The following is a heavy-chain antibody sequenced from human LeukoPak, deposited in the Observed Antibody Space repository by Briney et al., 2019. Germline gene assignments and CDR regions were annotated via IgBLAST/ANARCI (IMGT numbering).Heavy chain of an antibody. Sequence: GGSLRLSCVASGLTFTNYGMMSVREAPGKGLVWVSYINSDGRSTTSADSVKGRFTISRDNAKNTLYLQMSSLRAEDTAMYYCARNSNGMSNWGQGTLVIVSS. CDR2: INSDGRST. V-gene: IGHV3-74*01. J-gene: IGHJ4*02. D-gene: IGHD2-8*01. CDR3: ARNSNGMSN. CDR1: GLTFTNYG.